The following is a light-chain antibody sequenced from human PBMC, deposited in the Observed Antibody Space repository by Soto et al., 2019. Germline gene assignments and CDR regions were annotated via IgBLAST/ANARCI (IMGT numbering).Light chain of an antibody. CDR1: SSNVGSNT. V-gene: IGLV1-44*01. CDR3: AAWDDSLSGAT. J-gene: IGLJ2*01. Sequence: QLVLTQPPSASGTPGQRVTISCSGSSSNVGSNTVNWYQQLPGTAPKLLIYSNNKRPSGVPDRFSGSKSGTSASLAISGLQSDDEADYYCAAWDDSLSGATFGGGTKLTVL. CDR2: SNN.